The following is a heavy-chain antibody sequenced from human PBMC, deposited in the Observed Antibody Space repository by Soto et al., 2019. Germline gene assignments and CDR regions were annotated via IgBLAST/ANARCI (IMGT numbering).Heavy chain of an antibody. V-gene: IGHV3-23*01. J-gene: IGHJ4*02. CDR2: IYGGGNDP. Sequence: EVQLLESGGGLVQPGGSLRLSCAASGFTFSNFAMSWVRQAPGKGLECVSQIYGGGNDPSYADSVRGRFTISRDNSRNTVHLQMYSLRAEDTAIYYCAKMRGMQLGEYPFDYWGQGVLVSVSA. D-gene: IGHD3-10*01. CDR3: AKMRGMQLGEYPFDY. CDR1: GFTFSNFA.